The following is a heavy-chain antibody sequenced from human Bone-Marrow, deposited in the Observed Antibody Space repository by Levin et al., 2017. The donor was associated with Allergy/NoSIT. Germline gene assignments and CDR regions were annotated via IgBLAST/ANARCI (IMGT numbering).Heavy chain of an antibody. Sequence: AASVKVSCKASGYTFTNYYMHWVRQAPGQGLEWMGLINPRGENTRYAQKFQGRVTMTRDTSTSTVYMELSSLRSEDTAVYYCARDKLGSASPSGITIFDYWGQGILVTVSS. CDR1: GYTFTNYY. J-gene: IGHJ4*02. CDR3: ARDKLGSASPSGITIFDY. D-gene: IGHD3-10*01. CDR2: INPRGENT. V-gene: IGHV1-46*01.